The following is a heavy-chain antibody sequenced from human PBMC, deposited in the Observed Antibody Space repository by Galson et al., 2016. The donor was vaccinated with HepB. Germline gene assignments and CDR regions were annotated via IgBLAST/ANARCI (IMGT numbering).Heavy chain of an antibody. Sequence: SVKVSCKASGDTFSNYAFNWVRQAPGQGLEWMGGIVPIFGTANYAQGFQGRVTVTADESSNTGYMELSSLRSEDTAVYYCARGPALGYCSSTSCYGYFRHWGQGTLVIVSS. CDR2: IVPIFGTA. CDR1: GDTFSNYA. CDR3: ARGPALGYCSSTSCYGYFRH. D-gene: IGHD2-2*01. J-gene: IGHJ1*01. V-gene: IGHV1-69*13.